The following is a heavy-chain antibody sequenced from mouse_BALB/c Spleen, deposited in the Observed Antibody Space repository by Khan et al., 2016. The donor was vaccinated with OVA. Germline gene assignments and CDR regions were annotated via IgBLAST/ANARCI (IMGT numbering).Heavy chain of an antibody. J-gene: IGHJ2*01. V-gene: IGHV2-9*02. CDR2: IWAGGST. CDR3: ARNREPDYVDY. CDR1: GFSLTSHG. Sequence: QVQLKESGPGLVAPSQSLSITCTVSGFSLTSHGVHWVRQPPGKGLEWLGVIWAGGSTNYNSALMSRLSISKDSSKSQVFLNMNSLQTDDTAMYYCARNREPDYVDYWGQGTTLTVSS.